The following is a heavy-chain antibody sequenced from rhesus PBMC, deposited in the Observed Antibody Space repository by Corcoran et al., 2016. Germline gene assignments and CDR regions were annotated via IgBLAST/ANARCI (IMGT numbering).Heavy chain of an antibody. J-gene: IGHJ6*01. CDR3: EREVPVRVVVVIKDYGLDS. V-gene: IGHV4S2*01. Sequence: QVQLQESGPGLVKPSETLPLTCAVSGASISSNYWSWIRQAPGKGMEWIGRIYGSGGNPDSHPSLKSRVTISLYPSKNQFSLKLSSVTAADPAVYYREREVPVRVVVVIKDYGLDSWGQGVVVTVSS. CDR1: GASISSNY. D-gene: IGHD3-16*01. CDR2: IYGSGGNP.